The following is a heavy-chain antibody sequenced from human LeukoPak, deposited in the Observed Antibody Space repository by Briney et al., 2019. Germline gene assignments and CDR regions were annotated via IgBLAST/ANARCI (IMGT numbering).Heavy chain of an antibody. J-gene: IGHJ4*02. Sequence: PGGSLRLSCAASGFTFSSYAMSWVRQAPGKGLEWVSAISGSGDSTYYAASVKGRFTISRDNSKNTLSLQMNSLRAEDTGVYYCASCRSFYDGWGQGTLVTVSS. D-gene: IGHD5-12*01. CDR1: GFTFSSYA. CDR2: ISGSGDST. CDR3: ASCRSFYDG. V-gene: IGHV3-23*01.